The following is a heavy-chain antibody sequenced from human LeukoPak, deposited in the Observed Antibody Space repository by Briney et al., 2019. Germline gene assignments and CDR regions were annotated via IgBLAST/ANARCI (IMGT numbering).Heavy chain of an antibody. Sequence: ASVTVSCKASGYTFTSYGISWVRQAPGQGLEWMGWISAYNGNTNYAQKLQGRVTMTTDTSTSTAYMELRSLRSDDTAVYYCARGPYSKPKYYFDYWGQGTLVTVSS. CDR1: GYTFTSYG. CDR2: ISAYNGNT. J-gene: IGHJ4*02. D-gene: IGHD6-13*01. V-gene: IGHV1-18*01. CDR3: ARGPYSKPKYYFDY.